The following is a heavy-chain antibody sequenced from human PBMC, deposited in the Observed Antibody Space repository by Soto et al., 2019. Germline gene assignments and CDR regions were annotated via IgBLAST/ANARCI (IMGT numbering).Heavy chain of an antibody. CDR3: AREGGYGSGSYYRNDAFDI. J-gene: IGHJ3*02. CDR1: AGTFSSYA. V-gene: IGHV1-69*13. Sequence: GXSVKVSCKASAGTFSSYAISWVRQAPGQGLEWMGGIIPIFGTANYAQKFQGRVTITADESTSTAYMEQSSLRSEDTAVYYFAREGGYGSGSYYRNDAFDIWGQGTMVTVSS. D-gene: IGHD3-10*01. CDR2: IIPIFGTA.